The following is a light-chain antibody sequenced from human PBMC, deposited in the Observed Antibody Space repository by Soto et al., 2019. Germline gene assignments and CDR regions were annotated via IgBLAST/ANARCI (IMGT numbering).Light chain of an antibody. CDR1: QSISSW. J-gene: IGKJ1*01. CDR3: QQYENYWT. V-gene: IGKV1-5*01. Sequence: IQMTQSPSTLSATAGDRVTITCRASQSISSWLAWYQHKPGKAPKLLICDASNLDSGVPSRFSGSGSGTEFSLTISNLQPDDCATYYCQQYENYWTFGQGTKVDIK. CDR2: DAS.